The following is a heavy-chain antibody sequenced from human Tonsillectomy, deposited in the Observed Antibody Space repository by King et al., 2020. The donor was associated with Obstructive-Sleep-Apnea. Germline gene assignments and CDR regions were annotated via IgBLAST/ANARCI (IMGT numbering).Heavy chain of an antibody. J-gene: IGHJ2*01. Sequence: VTLKESGPVLVKPTETLTLTCTVSGFSLSNSRMGVSWIRQPPGKSLEWLAHIFSNDEKSSSTSLKSRLTISTDTSNSQVVLTMTNMDPVDTATYYCARTLAGMLYFDLWGRGTLVTVSS. D-gene: IGHD3-10*01. CDR3: ARTLAGMLYFDL. CDR2: IFSNDEK. CDR1: GFSLSNSRMG. V-gene: IGHV2-26*01.